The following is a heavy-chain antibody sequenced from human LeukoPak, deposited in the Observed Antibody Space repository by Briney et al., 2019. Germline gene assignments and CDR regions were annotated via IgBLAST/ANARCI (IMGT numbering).Heavy chain of an antibody. CDR2: IGAGGGST. D-gene: IGHD2-2*01. CDR1: GFTFSNYA. Sequence: PGGSLRLSCAASGFTFSNYAMSWVRQAPGKGLERVSGIGAGGGSTYYADSVKGRFTISRDNAKNSLYLQMNSLRAEDTAVYYCARDALPTWGQGTLVTVSS. CDR3: ARDALPT. V-gene: IGHV3-23*01. J-gene: IGHJ4*02.